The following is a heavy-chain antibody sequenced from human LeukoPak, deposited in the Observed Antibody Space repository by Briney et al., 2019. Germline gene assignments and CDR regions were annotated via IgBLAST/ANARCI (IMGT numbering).Heavy chain of an antibody. Sequence: GGSLRLSCAASGFTFSSYAMSWVRQAPGKGLEWVSVIYSGGSTYYADPVKGRFTISRDQSKNTLYLQMNSLRAEDTAIYYCAKDLLRDLWFGESWGQGTLVTVSS. J-gene: IGHJ5*02. CDR1: GFTFSSYA. V-gene: IGHV3-66*02. CDR3: AKDLLRDLWFGES. CDR2: IYSGGST. D-gene: IGHD3-10*01.